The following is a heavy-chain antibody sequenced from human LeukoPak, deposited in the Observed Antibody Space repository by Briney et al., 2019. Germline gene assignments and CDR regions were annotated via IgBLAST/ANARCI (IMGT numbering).Heavy chain of an antibody. D-gene: IGHD1-26*01. CDR3: ARGSIVGATGVAFDI. CDR2: INSDGSST. J-gene: IGHJ3*02. V-gene: IGHV3-74*01. Sequence: GGSLRLSCAPSGLTFSSYWMHWVRPAPGKGLVWVSCINSDGSSTSYPASVKGRFNISRDNAKNTLYLQMNSLVAADTAVYYCARGSIVGATGVAFDIWGQGTMVTVSS. CDR1: GLTFSSYW.